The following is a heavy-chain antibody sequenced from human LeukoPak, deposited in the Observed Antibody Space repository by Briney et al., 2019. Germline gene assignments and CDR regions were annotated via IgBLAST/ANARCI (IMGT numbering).Heavy chain of an antibody. V-gene: IGHV3-30*18. CDR1: GFTFSNYG. CDR3: AKGSCSGGSSYPRYFDY. Sequence: GGSLRLSCAASGFTFSNYGMHWVRQAPGKGLEWVAVISSDGSNKYYADSVKGRFTISRDNSKNTLYLQMNSLRAEDTAVYYCAKGSCSGGSSYPRYFDYWGQGTLVTVSS. D-gene: IGHD2-15*01. J-gene: IGHJ4*02. CDR2: ISSDGSNK.